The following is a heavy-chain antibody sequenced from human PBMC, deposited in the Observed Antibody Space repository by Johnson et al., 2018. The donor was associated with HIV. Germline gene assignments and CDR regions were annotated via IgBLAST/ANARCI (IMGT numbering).Heavy chain of an antibody. CDR1: GFTFSNAW. CDR2: IYSGGST. Sequence: VQLVESGGGLVKPGGSLRLSCAASGFTFSNAWMSWVRQAPGKGLEWVSVIYSGGSTYYADYVKGRFTISRDNSKNTLYLQMNSLRAEDTAVYYCAKDITPYSGAFDLWGQGTMVTVSS. CDR3: AKDITPYSGAFDL. D-gene: IGHD3-10*01. J-gene: IGHJ3*01. V-gene: IGHV3-66*01.